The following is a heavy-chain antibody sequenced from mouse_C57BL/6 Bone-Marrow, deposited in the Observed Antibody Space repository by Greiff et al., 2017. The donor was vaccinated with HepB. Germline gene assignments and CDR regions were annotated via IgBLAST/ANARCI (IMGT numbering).Heavy chain of an antibody. CDR3: ARGAPGRGFAY. CDR1: GYTFTSYW. Sequence: QVQLQQPGAELVRPGTSVKLSCKASGYTFTSYWMHWVKQRPGQGLEWIGVIDPSDSYTNYNQKFKGKATLTVDTSSSTAYMQLSSLTSEDSAVYYCARGAPGRGFAYWGQGTLVTVSA. J-gene: IGHJ3*01. CDR2: IDPSDSYT. D-gene: IGHD1-1*01. V-gene: IGHV1-59*01.